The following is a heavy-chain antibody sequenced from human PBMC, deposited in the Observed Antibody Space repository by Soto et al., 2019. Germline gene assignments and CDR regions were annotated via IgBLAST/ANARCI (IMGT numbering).Heavy chain of an antibody. J-gene: IGHJ4*02. CDR1: GLAFSNFP. CDR2: IRGRSLDT. V-gene: IGHV3-23*01. D-gene: IGHD4-17*01. Sequence: PGGSLRLSCATSGLAFSNFPTIWVRRAPGKGLEWVSSIRGRSLDTHYADSVKGRFTVSRDNSKSMLFLQMNILTAEDTAVYYCARDLGTVTSSARLDYWGQGTQVTVSS. CDR3: ARDLGTVTSSARLDY.